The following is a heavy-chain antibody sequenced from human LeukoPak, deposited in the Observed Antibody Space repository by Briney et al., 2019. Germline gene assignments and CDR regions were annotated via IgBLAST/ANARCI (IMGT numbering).Heavy chain of an antibody. CDR2: ISSSSSYI. CDR3: ASSPLDPASAGYFDY. V-gene: IGHV3-21*01. J-gene: IGHJ4*02. Sequence: PGGSLRLSCAASGFTFSSYSMNWVRQAPGKGLEWVSSISSSSSYIYYADSVKGRFTISRDNAKNSLYLQMNSLRAEDTAVYYCASSPLDPASAGYFDYWGQGTLVTVSS. CDR1: GFTFSSYS. D-gene: IGHD2-2*01.